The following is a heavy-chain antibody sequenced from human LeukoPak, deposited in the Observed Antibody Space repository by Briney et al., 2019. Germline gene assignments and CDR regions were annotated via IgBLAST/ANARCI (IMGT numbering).Heavy chain of an antibody. V-gene: IGHV1-46*01. D-gene: IGHD6-13*01. CDR1: GYTFTSYY. J-gene: IGHJ5*02. Sequence: ASVTDSCKASGYTFTSYYMHWVRQAPGQGLEWMGIINPSGGSTSYAQKFQGRVTMTRDTSTSTVYMELSSLRSEDTAVYYCARDPMAAAGTDWFDPWGQGTLVTVSS. CDR3: ARDPMAAAGTDWFDP. CDR2: INPSGGST.